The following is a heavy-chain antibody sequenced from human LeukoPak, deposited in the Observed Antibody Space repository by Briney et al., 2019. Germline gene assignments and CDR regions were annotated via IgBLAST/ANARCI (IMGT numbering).Heavy chain of an antibody. CDR2: IYYSGST. D-gene: IGHD2-2*01. J-gene: IGHJ3*02. Sequence: SETLSLTCTVSGGSISSYYWSRLRQPPGKGLEWIGYIYYSGSTNYNPSLKSRVTISVDTSKNQFSLKLSSVTAADTAVYYCARENVVVPAAGDAFDIWGQGTMVTVSS. CDR1: GGSISSYY. V-gene: IGHV4-59*01. CDR3: ARENVVVPAAGDAFDI.